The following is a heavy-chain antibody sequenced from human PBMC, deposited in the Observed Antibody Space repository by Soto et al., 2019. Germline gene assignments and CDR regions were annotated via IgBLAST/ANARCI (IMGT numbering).Heavy chain of an antibody. Sequence: QVQLVESGGGVVQPGRSLRLSCVASGFTFSSYVMHWVRQAPGKGLEWVAVISYDGRNKYYADSVKGRFTISRDNSKNTLYLQMNSLRAEDTAVYYCARSYYDILTGYYTPFHYWGQGTLVTVSS. D-gene: IGHD3-9*01. CDR3: ARSYYDILTGYYTPFHY. CDR1: GFTFSSYV. V-gene: IGHV3-30*04. CDR2: ISYDGRNK. J-gene: IGHJ4*02.